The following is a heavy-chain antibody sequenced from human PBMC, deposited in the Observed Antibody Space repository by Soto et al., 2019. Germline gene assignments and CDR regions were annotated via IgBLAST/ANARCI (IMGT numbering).Heavy chain of an antibody. CDR3: ARGGVGATNDY. CDR1: GFTFSVYW. D-gene: IGHD1-26*01. Sequence: GGSLRLSCAASGFTFSVYWMDWVHQAPGKGLEWLSRISNHGSTTNYADSVKGRFTISRDNAKNTVYLQMNSLRADDTAVYYCARGGVGATNDYWGQGTLVTVSS. V-gene: IGHV3-74*01. J-gene: IGHJ4*02. CDR2: ISNHGSTT.